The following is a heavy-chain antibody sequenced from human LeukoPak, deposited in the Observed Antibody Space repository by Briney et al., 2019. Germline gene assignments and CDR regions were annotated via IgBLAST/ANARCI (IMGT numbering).Heavy chain of an antibody. CDR3: PRDAYGSGRYYIGPFDY. Sequence: SETLSLTCTVSGGSISSGDYYWSWIRQPPGKGLEWIGYIYYSGSTYYNPSLKSRVTISVDTSKNQFSLKLSSVTAADTAVYYCPRDAYGSGRYYIGPFDYWGQGTLVTVSS. CDR2: IYYSGST. D-gene: IGHD3-10*01. CDR1: GGSISSGDYY. J-gene: IGHJ4*02. V-gene: IGHV4-30-4*01.